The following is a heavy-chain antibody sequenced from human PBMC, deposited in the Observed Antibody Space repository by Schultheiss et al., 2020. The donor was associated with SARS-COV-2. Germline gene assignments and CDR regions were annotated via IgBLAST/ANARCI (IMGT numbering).Heavy chain of an antibody. Sequence: GGSLRLSCAASGFTFSSYAMHWVRQAPGKGLEWVSYISSSGSTIYYADSVKGRFTISRDNSKNTLYLQMNSLRAEDTAVYYCARDRYSYGHSPYYFDSWGQGSLVTVSS. CDR2: ISSSGSTI. CDR3: ARDRYSYGHSPYYFDS. J-gene: IGHJ4*02. D-gene: IGHD5-18*01. V-gene: IGHV3-48*01. CDR1: GFTFSSYA.